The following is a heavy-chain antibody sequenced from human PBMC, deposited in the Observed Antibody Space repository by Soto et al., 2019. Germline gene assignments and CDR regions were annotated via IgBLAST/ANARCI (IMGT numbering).Heavy chain of an antibody. V-gene: IGHV4-34*01. Sequence: PSETLSLTCAVYGGSFSGYYWSWIRQPPGKGLEWIGEINHSGSTNYNPSLKSRVTISVDTSKSQFSLKLSSVTAADTAVYYCARGGFSARYCSGGSCYPPRYYYYYMDVWGKGTTVTVSS. D-gene: IGHD2-15*01. CDR2: INHSGST. CDR3: ARGGFSARYCSGGSCYPPRYYYYYMDV. CDR1: GGSFSGYY. J-gene: IGHJ6*03.